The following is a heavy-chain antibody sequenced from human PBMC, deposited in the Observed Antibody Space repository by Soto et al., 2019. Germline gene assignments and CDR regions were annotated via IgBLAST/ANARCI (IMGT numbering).Heavy chain of an antibody. V-gene: IGHV4-39*01. CDR2: IFHTGST. Sequence: WETLSLTGNVSGGSISSSSYYWGWIRQPPGKGLEWIGHIFHTGSTYYNPSLKSRVTISVDTSKNQFSLKLSSVTATDTAVYYCARRRIVVTTNFDYWGQGTLVTVSS. D-gene: IGHD1-26*01. CDR1: GGSISSSSYY. J-gene: IGHJ4*02. CDR3: ARRRIVVTTNFDY.